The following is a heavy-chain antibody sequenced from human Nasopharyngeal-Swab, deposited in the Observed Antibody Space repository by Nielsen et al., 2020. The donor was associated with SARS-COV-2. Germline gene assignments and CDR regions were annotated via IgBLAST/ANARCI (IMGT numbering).Heavy chain of an antibody. J-gene: IGHJ3*02. V-gene: IGHV4-39*01. D-gene: IGHD5-18*01. CDR1: GGSISSGGYY. Sequence: SETLSLTCTVSGGSISSGGYYWGWIRQPPGKGLEWIGSIYYSGSTYYNPSLKSRVTISVDTSKNQFSLKLSSVTAADTAVYYCARPRFVDIAMWFAFDIWGQGTMVTVSS. CDR3: ARPRFVDIAMWFAFDI. CDR2: IYYSGST.